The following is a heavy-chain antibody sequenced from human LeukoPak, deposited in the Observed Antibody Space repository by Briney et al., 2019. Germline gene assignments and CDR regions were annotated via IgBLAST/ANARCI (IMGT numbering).Heavy chain of an antibody. D-gene: IGHD2-15*01. Sequence: SETLSLTCTVSGGSISSSSYYWGWIRQPSGKGLEWIGSIYYSGSTYYNPSLKSRVTISVDTSKNQFSLKLSSVTAADTAVYYCATTTPPVGYCSGGSCYSWGQGTLVTVSS. CDR3: ATTTPPVGYCSGGSCYS. V-gene: IGHV4-39*01. CDR2: IYYSGST. CDR1: GGSISSSSYY. J-gene: IGHJ4*02.